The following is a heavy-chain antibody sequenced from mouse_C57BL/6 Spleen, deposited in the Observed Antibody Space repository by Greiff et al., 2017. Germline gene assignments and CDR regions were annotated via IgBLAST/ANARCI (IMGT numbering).Heavy chain of an antibody. CDR2: IDPGNSDT. CDR1: GYTFTSDW. J-gene: IGHJ1*03. V-gene: IGHV1-5*01. D-gene: IGHD4-1*01. Sequence: EVQLQQSGTVLARPGASVKMSCTTSGYTFTSDWMHWVKQRPGQGLEWIGAIDPGNSDTSYNQKFKGKAKLTAVTSASTAYMELSSLTNEDSAVYYCTRGKTGAKGYFDVWGTGTTVTVSP. CDR3: TRGKTGAKGYFDV.